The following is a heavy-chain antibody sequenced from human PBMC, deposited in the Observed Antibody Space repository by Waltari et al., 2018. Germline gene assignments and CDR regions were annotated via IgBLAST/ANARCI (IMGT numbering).Heavy chain of an antibody. CDR3: ARDWGYYSDTSGYPSNWFGP. D-gene: IGHD3-22*01. Sequence: QVQLVQSGAEVKKPGASVKVSCKASGYTFTGYYFHWVRQAPGQGLEWMRRIHPNTGDNTYAQEFQGRVTMTRDTSISTAYMELTSLRSEDTAVYYCARDWGYYSDTSGYPSNWFGPWGQGTLVTVSS. CDR2: IHPNTGDN. CDR1: GYTFTGYY. J-gene: IGHJ5*02. V-gene: IGHV1-2*06.